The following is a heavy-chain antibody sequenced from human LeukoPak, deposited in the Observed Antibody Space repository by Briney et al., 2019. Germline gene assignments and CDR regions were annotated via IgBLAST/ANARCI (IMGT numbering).Heavy chain of an antibody. D-gene: IGHD3-9*01. CDR3: AGGRYDILTGYPMGV. V-gene: IGHV4-34*01. CDR1: GXAFSGYY. CDR2: INHSGST. Sequence: SETLSLTCAVSGXAFSGYYWSWIRQPPGKGLEWIGEINHSGSTNYNPSLRSRVTISVDTSKNQFSLKLSSVTAADTAVYYCAGGRYDILTGYPMGVWGQGTTVTVSS. J-gene: IGHJ6*02.